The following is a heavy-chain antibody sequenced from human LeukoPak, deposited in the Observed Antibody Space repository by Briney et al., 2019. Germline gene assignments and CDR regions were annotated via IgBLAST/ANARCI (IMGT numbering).Heavy chain of an antibody. J-gene: IGHJ3*02. D-gene: IGHD5-18*01. CDR2: IRYDGSNK. V-gene: IGHV3-30*02. CDR1: GFTFSSYG. Sequence: GGSLRLSCAASGFTFSSYGMHWVRQAPGKGLEWVAFIRYDGSNKYYADSVKGRFTISRDNSKNSLYLRMNSLRAEDAAVYYCAREWWIQLWYSAFDIWGQGTMVTVSS. CDR3: AREWWIQLWYSAFDI.